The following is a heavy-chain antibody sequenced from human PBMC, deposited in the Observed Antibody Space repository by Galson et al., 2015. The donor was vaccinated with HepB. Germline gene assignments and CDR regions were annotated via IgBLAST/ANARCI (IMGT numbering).Heavy chain of an antibody. CDR3: ARDNGETYFWSGYYGY. CDR2: ISSSSSYI. CDR1: GFTFSSYS. D-gene: IGHD3-3*01. V-gene: IGHV3-21*01. J-gene: IGHJ4*02. Sequence: SLRLSCAASGFTFSSYSMNWVRQAPGKGLEWVSSISSSSSYIYYADSVKGRFTISRDNAKNSLYLQMNSLRAEDTAVYYCARDNGETYFWSGYYGYWGQGTLVTVSS.